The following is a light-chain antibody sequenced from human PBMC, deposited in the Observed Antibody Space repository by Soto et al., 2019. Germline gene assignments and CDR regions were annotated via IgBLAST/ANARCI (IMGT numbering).Light chain of an antibody. CDR3: QPRGT. J-gene: IGKJ4*01. V-gene: IGKV3-11*01. CDR2: DVS. CDR1: QSVSSY. Sequence: ESILTQSRGTLCLARGEIATLSCRASQSVSSYLAWYQQKPGQAPRLLIYDVSNRATGIPARFSGSGSGTDFTATIRIPEHDASAVSYRQPRGTFRGGTKVDIK.